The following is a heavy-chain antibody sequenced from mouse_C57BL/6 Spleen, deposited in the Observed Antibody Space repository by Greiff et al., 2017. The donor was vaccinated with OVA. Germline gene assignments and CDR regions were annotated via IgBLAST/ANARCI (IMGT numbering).Heavy chain of an antibody. CDR2: IYPGSGST. D-gene: IGHD1-1*01. Sequence: VQLQQPGAELVKPGASVKMSCKASGYTFTSYWITWVKPRPGQGLEWIGDIYPGSGSTNYNEKFKSTATLTVDTSSSTAYMQLSSLTSEDSAVYYCARSFTTVVATRGAMDYWGQGTSVTVSS. J-gene: IGHJ4*01. CDR1: GYTFTSYW. V-gene: IGHV1-55*01. CDR3: ARSFTTVVATRGAMDY.